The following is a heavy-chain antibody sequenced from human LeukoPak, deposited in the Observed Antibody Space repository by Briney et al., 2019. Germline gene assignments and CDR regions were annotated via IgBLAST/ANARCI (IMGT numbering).Heavy chain of an antibody. Sequence: PSETLSLTCAVYGGSFSGYYWSWIRQPPGKGLEWIGEINHSGSTNYNPSLKSRVTISADTSKNQFSLKLSSVTAADTAVYYCARTLRGYSGSWYGYYMDVWGKGTTVTVSS. CDR2: INHSGST. CDR3: ARTLRGYSGSWYGYYMDV. V-gene: IGHV4-34*01. D-gene: IGHD6-13*01. J-gene: IGHJ6*03. CDR1: GGSFSGYY.